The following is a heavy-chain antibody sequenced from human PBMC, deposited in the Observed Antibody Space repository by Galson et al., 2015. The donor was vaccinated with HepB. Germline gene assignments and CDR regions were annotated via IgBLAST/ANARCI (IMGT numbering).Heavy chain of an antibody. CDR3: TTDPELLWFGELLGQPFDY. Sequence: VRQAPGKGLEWVGRIKSKTDGGTTDYAAPVKGRFTISRDDSKNTLYLQMNSLKTEDTAVYYCTTDPELLWFGELLGQPFDYWGQGTLVTVSS. D-gene: IGHD3-10*01. J-gene: IGHJ4*02. CDR2: IKSKTDGGTT. V-gene: IGHV3-15*01.